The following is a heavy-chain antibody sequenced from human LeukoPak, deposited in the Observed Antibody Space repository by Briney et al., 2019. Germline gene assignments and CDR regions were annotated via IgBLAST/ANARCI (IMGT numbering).Heavy chain of an antibody. D-gene: IGHD3-3*01. CDR1: GYTFTSYY. Sequence: ASVKVSCKASGYTFTSYYMHWVRQAPGQRLEWMGIINPSGGSTSYAQKFQGRVTMTRDTSTSTVYMELSSLRSEDTAVYYCARGGPYYDFWSAGNFDYWGQGTLVTVSS. J-gene: IGHJ4*02. CDR3: ARGGPYYDFWSAGNFDY. V-gene: IGHV1-46*01. CDR2: INPSGGST.